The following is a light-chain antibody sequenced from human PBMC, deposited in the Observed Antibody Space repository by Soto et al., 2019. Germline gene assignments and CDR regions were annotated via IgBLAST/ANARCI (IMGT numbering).Light chain of an antibody. J-gene: IGLJ1*01. V-gene: IGLV2-14*01. CDR2: DVS. CDR1: SSDVGGYNY. CDR3: SSYTSSTNYV. Sequence: QSALTQPASVSASPGQSIAISCTGTSSDVGGYNYVSWYQQHPGKAPKLMIYDVSNRPSGVSNRFSGSKSGKTASLTISGLQAEDEADYYCSSYTSSTNYVFGTGTKLTVL.